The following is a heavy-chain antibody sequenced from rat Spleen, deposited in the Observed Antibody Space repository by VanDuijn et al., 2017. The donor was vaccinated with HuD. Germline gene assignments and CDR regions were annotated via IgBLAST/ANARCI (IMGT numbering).Heavy chain of an antibody. J-gene: IGHJ3*01. Sequence: EVQLVESGGGLVQPERSLKLSCAASGFTFSDYNMAWVRQAPKKGLEWVATIIYDGSRTYYRDSVKGRFTISRDNAKSTLYLQMDSLRSEDTATYYCATQDYSSRGTTGWFAYWGQGTLVTVSS. D-gene: IGHD1-2*01. CDR2: IIYDGSRT. CDR1: GFTFSDYN. CDR3: ATQDYSSRGTTGWFAY. V-gene: IGHV5S10*01.